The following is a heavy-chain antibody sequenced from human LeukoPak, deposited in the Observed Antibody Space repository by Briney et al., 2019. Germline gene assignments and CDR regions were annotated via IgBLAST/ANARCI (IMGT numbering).Heavy chain of an antibody. CDR1: GFAFSSYN. Sequence: GGSLRLSCAGSGFAFSSYNMEWVRRAPGKGLEWVSFISTTSTYIYYADSVKGRFTVSRDNSKNLLYLQMASLRVEDTAVYYCARAGTCSSTSCDGGIEYWGQGTLVTVSS. J-gene: IGHJ4*02. CDR2: ISTTSTYI. V-gene: IGHV3-21*06. CDR3: ARAGTCSSTSCDGGIEY. D-gene: IGHD2-2*01.